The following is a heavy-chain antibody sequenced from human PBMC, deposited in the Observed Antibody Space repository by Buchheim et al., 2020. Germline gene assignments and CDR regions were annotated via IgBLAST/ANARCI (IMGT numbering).Heavy chain of an antibody. D-gene: IGHD4-11*01. V-gene: IGHV4-30-4*01. Sequence: QVQLQESGPGLVKPSQTLSLTCTVSGGSISSGDCYWSWIRQPPGKGLEWIGYIYYSGSTYYNPSPKSRVTMSVDTSKNQFSLKLTSVTAADTAVYYCVSSNKWNFDYWGQGTL. CDR3: VSSNKWNFDY. J-gene: IGHJ4*02. CDR2: IYYSGST. CDR1: GGSISSGDCY.